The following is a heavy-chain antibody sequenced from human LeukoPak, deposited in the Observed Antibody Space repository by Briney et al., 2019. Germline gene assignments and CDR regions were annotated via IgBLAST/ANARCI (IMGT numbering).Heavy chain of an antibody. D-gene: IGHD6-19*01. V-gene: IGHV3-30*02. CDR1: GFTFSTYG. CDR3: AKGSSGWTYYFDY. Sequence: GGSLRLSCAVSGFTFSTYGMHWVRQAPGKGLEWVAFIRYDGSNEYADSVKGRFTISRDNSKNTLYLQMNTLRSEDTAVYYCAKGSSGWTYYFDYWGQGTLVTVSS. J-gene: IGHJ4*02. CDR2: IRYDGSNE.